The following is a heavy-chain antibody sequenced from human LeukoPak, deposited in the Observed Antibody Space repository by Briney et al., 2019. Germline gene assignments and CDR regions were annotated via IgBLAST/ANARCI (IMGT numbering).Heavy chain of an antibody. Sequence: PGRSLRLSCAASGFTFSSYAMSWVRQAPGKGLEWVSAISGSGGSTYYADSVKGRFTISRDNSKNTLYLQMNSLRAEDTAVYYCAKDDRDYGVAIDYWGQGTLVTVSS. CDR3: AKDDRDYGVAIDY. D-gene: IGHD4-17*01. J-gene: IGHJ4*02. V-gene: IGHV3-23*01. CDR2: ISGSGGST. CDR1: GFTFSSYA.